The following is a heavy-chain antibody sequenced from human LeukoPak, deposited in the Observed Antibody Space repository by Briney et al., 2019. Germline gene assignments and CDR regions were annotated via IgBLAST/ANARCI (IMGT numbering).Heavy chain of an antibody. D-gene: IGHD3-9*01. CDR3: ARRSRLYKHETTGYHDS. CDR1: GDYITTTNYY. CDR2: VFYSGTT. J-gene: IGHJ4*02. Sequence: SETLSLTCNVSGDYITTTNYYWAWIRQPRGKGLEWIASVFYSGTTYYNPSLKSRVVISMDTSRKQISLRLSSVTATDTAIYYCARRSRLYKHETTGYHDSWGQGTLVTVSS. V-gene: IGHV4-39*01.